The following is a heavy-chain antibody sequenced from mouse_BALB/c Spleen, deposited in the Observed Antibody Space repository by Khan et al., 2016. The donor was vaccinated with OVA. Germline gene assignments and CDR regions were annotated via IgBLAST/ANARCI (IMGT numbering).Heavy chain of an antibody. CDR1: GFAFNSYD. CDR3: TRPSYYGNPWFTY. J-gene: IGHJ3*01. CDR2: ISSTGSYT. Sequence: VQLKESGGGLVKPGGSLKLSCEVSGFAFNSYDMSWVRQTPEKRLEWVATISSTGSYTYYPGSVKGRFTISRDTARNTLYLQMSSLRSEDTALYYCTRPSYYGNPWFTYWDQGTLGTVSA. D-gene: IGHD2-10*01. V-gene: IGHV5-9*02.